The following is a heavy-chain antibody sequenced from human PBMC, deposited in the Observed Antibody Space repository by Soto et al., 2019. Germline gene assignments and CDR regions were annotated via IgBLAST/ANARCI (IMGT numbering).Heavy chain of an antibody. V-gene: IGHV3-66*01. J-gene: IGHJ6*02. Sequence: EVQLVESGGGLVQPGGSLRLSCAASGFTVSSNYMSWVRQAPGKGLEWVSVIYSGGSTYYADSVKGRFTISRDNSKNTLYLQMNSLRAEDTAVYYCARDWGFGGVVRGMDVWGQGTTVTVSS. CDR3: ARDWGFGGVVRGMDV. D-gene: IGHD2-21*01. CDR2: IYSGGST. CDR1: GFTVSSNY.